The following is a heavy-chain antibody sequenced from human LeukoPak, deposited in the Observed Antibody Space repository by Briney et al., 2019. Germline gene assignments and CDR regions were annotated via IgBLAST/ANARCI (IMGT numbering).Heavy chain of an antibody. CDR3: AREYSSSSGRRAFDF. D-gene: IGHD6-6*01. CDR1: GGSISSYY. CDR2: IYYSGST. J-gene: IGHJ3*01. V-gene: IGHV4-59*08. Sequence: SETLSLTCTVSGGSISSYYWNWIRQPPGKGLEWIGYIYYSGSTNYDPSLKSRVTTLVDTSKNQFSLRLSSVTAADTAVYYCAREYSSSSGRRAFDFWGQGTMVTVSS.